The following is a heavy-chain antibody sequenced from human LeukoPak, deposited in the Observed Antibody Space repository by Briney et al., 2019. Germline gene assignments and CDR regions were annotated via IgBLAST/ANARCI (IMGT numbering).Heavy chain of an antibody. D-gene: IGHD6-6*01. J-gene: IGHJ4*02. Sequence: GGSLKLSCSASGFTFKSYAMHWVRQAPGKGLEYVSSINTNGANTYYADSVKGRSTISRDNSRNTVYVQMNSLTPENTAVYYCVKGLDYSSSQMDSWGQGTLVTVSS. CDR2: INTNGANT. V-gene: IGHV3-64*05. CDR1: GFTFKSYA. CDR3: VKGLDYSSSQMDS.